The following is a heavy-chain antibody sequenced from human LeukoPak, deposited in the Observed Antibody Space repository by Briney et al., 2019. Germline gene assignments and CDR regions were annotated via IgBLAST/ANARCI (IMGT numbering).Heavy chain of an antibody. CDR3: ARDGGGSYYSD. Sequence: ASVRVSCKASGYTFSSYGIIWARQAPGQGLEWMGWVNGYNGNTNYAQKFQGRVAMTTDTSTSTAYVELRSLRSDDTAVYYCARDGGGSYYSDWGQGTLATVSS. D-gene: IGHD1-26*01. V-gene: IGHV1-18*01. CDR2: VNGYNGNT. J-gene: IGHJ4*02. CDR1: GYTFSSYG.